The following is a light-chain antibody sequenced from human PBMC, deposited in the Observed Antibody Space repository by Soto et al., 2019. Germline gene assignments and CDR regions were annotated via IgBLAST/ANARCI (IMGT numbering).Light chain of an antibody. V-gene: IGKV1-5*01. CDR2: DAS. J-gene: IGKJ5*01. CDR1: QSVRSL. Sequence: DIQMTQSPSTLSASLGDRVTITCRSSQSVRSLLAWYQQKPGEAPKLLIYDASDLESGVPSRFSGSGSGTEFALTISNLQPEDFGTYYCQQYNHFYTFGQGTRLE. CDR3: QQYNHFYT.